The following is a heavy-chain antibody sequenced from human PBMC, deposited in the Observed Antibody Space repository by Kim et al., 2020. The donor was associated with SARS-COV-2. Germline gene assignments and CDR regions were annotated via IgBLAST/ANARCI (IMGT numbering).Heavy chain of an antibody. J-gene: IGHJ5*02. CDR3: TRNSPLLFGFDP. CDR2: IRTKANNYAT. D-gene: IGHD1-26*01. Sequence: GGSLRLSCAASGFTFSDSTLYWVRQASGKGLEFVGRIRTKANNYATAYAESMKGTFSISRDDSKNTAYLQMNGLKTEDTAVYYCTRNSPLLFGFDPWGQG. CDR1: GFTFSDST. V-gene: IGHV3-73*01.